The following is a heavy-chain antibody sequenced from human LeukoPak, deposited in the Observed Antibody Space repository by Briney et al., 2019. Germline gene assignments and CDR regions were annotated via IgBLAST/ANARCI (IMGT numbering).Heavy chain of an antibody. V-gene: IGHV1-3*01. D-gene: IGHD2-2*03. Sequence: ASVKVSCKASGYTFTSYAMHWVRQAPGQRLEWMGWINAGNGNTKYSQKFQGRVTITADESTSTAYMELSSLRSEDTAVYYCARVDKGLFDYWGQGTLVTVSS. J-gene: IGHJ4*02. CDR2: INAGNGNT. CDR3: ARVDKGLFDY. CDR1: GYTFTSYA.